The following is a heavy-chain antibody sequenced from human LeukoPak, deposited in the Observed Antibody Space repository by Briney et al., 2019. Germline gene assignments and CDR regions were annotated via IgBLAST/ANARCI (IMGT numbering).Heavy chain of an antibody. V-gene: IGHV3-7*01. J-gene: IGHJ4*02. CDR3: AREGYYGSGSPPSLYFDY. Sequence: GGSLRLSCATSGFAFSSSWMHWVRQAPGKGLEWVANIKEDGTERYYVDSVKGRFTISRDNSRSTLYLQMNSLRPEDTAIYYCAREGYYGSGSPPSLYFDYWGQGTLVTVSS. CDR2: IKEDGTER. D-gene: IGHD3-10*01. CDR1: GFAFSSSW.